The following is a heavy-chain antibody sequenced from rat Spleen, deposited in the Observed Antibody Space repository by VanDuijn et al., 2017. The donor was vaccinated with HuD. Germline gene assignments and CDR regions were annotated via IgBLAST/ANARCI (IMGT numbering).Heavy chain of an antibody. J-gene: IGHJ2*01. CDR2: IRHDGRNT. Sequence: EVQLVESDGGLVQPGRSLELSCAASGFTFSDYYMAWVRQAPTKGLEWGATIRHDGRNTYYRDSVKGRFTISRDNAKSTLYLQMDSLRSEDTATYYCAREYRYNFDYWGQGVMVTVSS. CDR3: AREYRYNFDY. CDR1: GFTFSDYY. V-gene: IGHV5-29*01. D-gene: IGHD1-5*01.